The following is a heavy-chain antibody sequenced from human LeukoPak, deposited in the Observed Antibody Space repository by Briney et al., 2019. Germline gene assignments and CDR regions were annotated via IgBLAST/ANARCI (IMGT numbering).Heavy chain of an antibody. CDR3: AKGGSSFDY. Sequence: GGPLRLSCAASGFTFSSYGMRWVRQAPGKGLEWVAVIWYDGSNKYYADSVKGRFTISRDNSKNTLYLQMNSLRAEDTAVYYCAKGGSSFDYWGQGTLVTVSS. CDR2: IWYDGSNK. V-gene: IGHV3-33*06. J-gene: IGHJ4*02. D-gene: IGHD6-13*01. CDR1: GFTFSSYG.